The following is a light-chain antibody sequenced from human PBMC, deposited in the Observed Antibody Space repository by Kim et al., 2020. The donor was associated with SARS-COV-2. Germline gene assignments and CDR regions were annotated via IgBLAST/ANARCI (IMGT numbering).Light chain of an antibody. CDR1: EGIRND. J-gene: IGKJ5*01. CDR3: QQYYSYPIT. Sequence: ASAGESVSITCRASEGIRNDLAWFQQKPGKAPKSLIHAASNLQSGVPSRFSGSGSGTDFTLTISNLQPEDSATYYCQQYYSYPITFGQGTRLKIK. CDR2: AAS. V-gene: IGKV1-16*01.